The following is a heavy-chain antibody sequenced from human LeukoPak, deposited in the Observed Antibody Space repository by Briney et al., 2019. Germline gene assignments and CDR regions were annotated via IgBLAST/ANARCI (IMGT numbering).Heavy chain of an antibody. Sequence: PSETLSLTCTVSGYSISSGYYWGWIRQPPGKGLEWIGSIYHSGSTYYNPSLKSRVTISVDTSKNQFSLKLSSVTAADTAVYYCARDLVYVGGYSYGFDYWGQGTLVTVSS. CDR2: IYHSGST. V-gene: IGHV4-38-2*02. CDR1: GYSISSGYY. J-gene: IGHJ4*02. D-gene: IGHD5-18*01. CDR3: ARDLVYVGGYSYGFDY.